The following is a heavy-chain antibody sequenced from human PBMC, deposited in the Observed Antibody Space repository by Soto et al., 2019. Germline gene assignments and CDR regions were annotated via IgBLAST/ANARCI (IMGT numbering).Heavy chain of an antibody. J-gene: IGHJ4*02. CDR1: GGSMSIYE. D-gene: IGHD3-10*01. Sequence: SYSPSLTCTSCGGSMSIYEWSWIRQPPGKGLEWIGYIYYSGSTNYNPSLKSRVTISVDTSKNQFSLKLNSMTAADTAVYYCARHNYGSGSTYFDYWGQGTQVTVSS. V-gene: IGHV4-59*08. CDR2: IYYSGST. CDR3: ARHNYGSGSTYFDY.